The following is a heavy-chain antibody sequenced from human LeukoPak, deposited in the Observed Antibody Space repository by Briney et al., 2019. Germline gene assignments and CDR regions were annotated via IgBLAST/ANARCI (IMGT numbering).Heavy chain of an antibody. Sequence: ASVTVSCKASGYTFTGYYMHWVRQAPGQGLEWMGRINPNSGGTNYAQKFQGRVTMTRDTSISTAYMEVSRLTSNDTAVYYCARGRVGATDYWGQGTLVTVSS. V-gene: IGHV1-2*06. CDR3: ARGRVGATDY. CDR1: GYTFTGYY. CDR2: INPNSGGT. J-gene: IGHJ4*02. D-gene: IGHD1-26*01.